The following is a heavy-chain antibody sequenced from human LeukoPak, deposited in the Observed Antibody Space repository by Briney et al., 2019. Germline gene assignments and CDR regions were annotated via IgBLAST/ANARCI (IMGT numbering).Heavy chain of an antibody. Sequence: GGSLRLSFAALEFTFSSNAMTWVRQPQGKGLDGVSGISGSGGNTYYADSVKGRFTISRDNSNNTLYLQMNSLRAEDTAVYYCARHSRGRWYVFDYWGQGTLVTVSS. V-gene: IGHV3-23*01. CDR1: EFTFSSNA. J-gene: IGHJ4*02. CDR3: ARHSRGRWYVFDY. CDR2: ISGSGGNT. D-gene: IGHD6-13*01.